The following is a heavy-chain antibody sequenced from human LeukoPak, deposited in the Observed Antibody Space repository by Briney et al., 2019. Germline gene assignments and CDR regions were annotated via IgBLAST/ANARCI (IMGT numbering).Heavy chain of an antibody. CDR1: GFIFSSYT. CDR2: ISDSSRYI. D-gene: IGHD2-15*01. CDR3: AREDIGRRGFDP. V-gene: IGHV3-21*01. J-gene: IGHJ5*02. Sequence: GGSLRLSCAASGFIFSSYTMTWVRQAPGKGLEWVSSISDSSRYIDYADSMKGRFTISRDNAKNSLYLQMNTLRAEDTAVYYCAREDIGRRGFDPWGQGTLVTVSS.